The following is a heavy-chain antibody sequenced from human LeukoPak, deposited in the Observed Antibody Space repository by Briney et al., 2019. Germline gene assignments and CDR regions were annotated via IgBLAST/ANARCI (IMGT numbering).Heavy chain of an antibody. CDR3: AKDVTEQQIF. V-gene: IGHV3-23*01. J-gene: IGHJ4*02. Sequence: GGSLRLSCAGSGFTFTGYAMSWVRQAPGKGLEWVSAISGSGGSTYYADSVKGRFTISRDNSKNTLYLQMNSLRAEDTAVYYCAKDVTEQQIFWGQGTLVTVSS. D-gene: IGHD6-13*01. CDR2: ISGSGGST. CDR1: GFTFTGYA.